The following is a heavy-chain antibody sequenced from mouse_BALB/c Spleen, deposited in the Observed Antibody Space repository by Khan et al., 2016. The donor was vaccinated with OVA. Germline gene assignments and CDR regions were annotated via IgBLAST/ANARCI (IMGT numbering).Heavy chain of an antibody. CDR1: GYTFTSYW. J-gene: IGHJ4*01. CDR3: ARPYYYGSRYDTMDA. D-gene: IGHD1-1*01. V-gene: IGHV1-63*02. Sequence: QVQLQQSGAELVRPGTSVKMSCKAAGYTFTSYWIGWVKQRPGHGLEWIGDIYPGSGNTNYNEKFRGKATLTADTSSDTAYMQLSSLTSEDSACYYCARPYYYGSRYDTMDAWGQGTSVTVSS. CDR2: IYPGSGNT.